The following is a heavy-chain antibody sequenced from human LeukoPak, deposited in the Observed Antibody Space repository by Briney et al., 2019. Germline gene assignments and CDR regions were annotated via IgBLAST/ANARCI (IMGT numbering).Heavy chain of an antibody. CDR1: GGTFSSYA. J-gene: IGHJ5*02. CDR3: ARRWNARLYNWFDP. V-gene: IGHV1-69*13. Sequence: SVKVSCKASGGTFSSYAISWVRQAPGQGLEWMGGIIPIFGTANYAQKFQGRVTITADESTSTAYMELSSLRSEDTAVYYCARRWNARLYNWFDPWGQGTLVTVSS. CDR2: IIPIFGTA. D-gene: IGHD1-1*01.